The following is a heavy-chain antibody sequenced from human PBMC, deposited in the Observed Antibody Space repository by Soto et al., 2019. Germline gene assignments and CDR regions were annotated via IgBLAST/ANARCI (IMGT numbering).Heavy chain of an antibody. V-gene: IGHV3-53*01. CDR2: IYSGGST. Sequence: GGSLRLSCAAFGFTVSSNYMTWVRQAPGKGLEWVSVIYSGGSTYYADSVKGRFTISRDNSRNTLYLQMNSLRAEDTAVYYCARGFPSMAYYGEYYVDKWGQGTLVTVSS. D-gene: IGHD3-10*01. CDR3: ARGFPSMAYYGEYYVDK. J-gene: IGHJ4*02. CDR1: GFTVSSNY.